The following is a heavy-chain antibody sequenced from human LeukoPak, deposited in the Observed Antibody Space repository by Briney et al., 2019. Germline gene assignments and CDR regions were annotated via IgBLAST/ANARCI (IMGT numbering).Heavy chain of an antibody. CDR1: GFTFSSYG. D-gene: IGHD3-3*01. J-gene: IGHJ4*02. CDR2: IKQDGSEK. CDR3: ARGYYDFWSGYYLDY. Sequence: PGGSLRLSCAASGFTFSSYGMHWVRQAPGKGLEWVANIKQDGSEKYYVDSVKGRFTISRDNAKNSLYLQMNSLRAEDTAVYYCARGYYDFWSGYYLDYWGQGTLVTVSS. V-gene: IGHV3-7*01.